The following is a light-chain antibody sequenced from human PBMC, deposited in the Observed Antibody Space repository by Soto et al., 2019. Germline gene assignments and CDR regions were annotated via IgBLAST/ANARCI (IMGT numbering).Light chain of an antibody. Sequence: QPVLTQSPSASASLGASVKLTCTLSSGHSSYAIAWHQQQPEKGLRYLMKLNRDGSHSKGDGIPDRFSGSSSGAERYLTISSLQSEDEADYYCQTWGTGLGVFGGGTKLTVL. CDR2: LNRDGSH. J-gene: IGLJ2*01. CDR1: SGHSSYA. V-gene: IGLV4-69*01. CDR3: QTWGTGLGV.